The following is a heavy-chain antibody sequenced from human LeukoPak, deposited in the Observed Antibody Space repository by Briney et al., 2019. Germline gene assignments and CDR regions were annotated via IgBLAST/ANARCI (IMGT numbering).Heavy chain of an antibody. Sequence: PGGSLRLSCTASGFTFDDYAMHWVRQAPGKGLEWVSSISWNGGSIGYADSVKGRFTISRDNAKNSLYLLMNSLRVEDTALYYCAKATTRAAYYFDYWGQGTLVTVSS. V-gene: IGHV3-9*01. CDR2: ISWNGGSI. CDR3: AKATTRAAYYFDY. J-gene: IGHJ4*02. CDR1: GFTFDDYA. D-gene: IGHD6-25*01.